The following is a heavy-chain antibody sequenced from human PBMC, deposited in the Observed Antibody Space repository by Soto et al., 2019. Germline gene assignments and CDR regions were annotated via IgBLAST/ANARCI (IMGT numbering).Heavy chain of an antibody. CDR2: IKSNADGGTA. CDR1: GFTLGNTY. V-gene: IGHV3-15*01. J-gene: IGHJ4*02. CDR3: VTAPWSGGL. D-gene: IGHD3-3*01. Sequence: EVQLVESGGGLVNPGGSLRLSCAASGFTLGNTYMSWVRQAPGKGLEWVGRIKSNADGGTADHAAPVKGRFSISRDDSKDTLFLQMNSLKSEDTAVYYCVTAPWSGGLWGPGTLVTVSS.